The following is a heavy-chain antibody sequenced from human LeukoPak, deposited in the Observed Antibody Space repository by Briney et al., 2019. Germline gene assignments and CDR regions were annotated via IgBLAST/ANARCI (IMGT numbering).Heavy chain of an antibody. Sequence: GGSLRLSCAASGFTFDDYAMHWVRQAPGKGLEWVSGMSWNSGSIGYADSVKGRFTISRDNAKNSLYLQINSLRAEDTALYYCAKGPRMDVWGQGTTVTVSS. CDR2: MSWNSGSI. CDR3: AKGPRMDV. CDR1: GFTFDDYA. J-gene: IGHJ6*02. V-gene: IGHV3-9*01.